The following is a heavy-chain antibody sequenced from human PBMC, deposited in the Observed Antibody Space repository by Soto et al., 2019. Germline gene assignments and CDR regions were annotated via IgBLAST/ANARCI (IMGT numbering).Heavy chain of an antibody. CDR3: ARGDTAMVHLSY. CDR2: INYKSGGT. Sequence: QVQLVQSGAEVKKPGASVNVYCKASGYTFTGYYMHWVRQAPGQGVGWMGWINYKSGGTNYAQMFQGRVTMTRDTAISTAYMELSRLSSDDTAVYYCARGDTAMVHLSYWGQGTLVTVSS. CDR1: GYTFTGYY. J-gene: IGHJ4*02. D-gene: IGHD5-18*01. V-gene: IGHV1-2*02.